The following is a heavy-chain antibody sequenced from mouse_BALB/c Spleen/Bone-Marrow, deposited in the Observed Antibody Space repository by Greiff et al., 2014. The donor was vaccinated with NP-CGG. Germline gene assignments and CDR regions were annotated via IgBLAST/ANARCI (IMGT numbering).Heavy chain of an antibody. Sequence: VQLKESGGGVVQPGGARKLSRATSGFTFRSFGMPWGRQAPEKGLGGVAYISSGSSTIYYADTVKGRFTISRDNPKNTLFLQMTSLRSEDTAMYYCARDDYDYAMDYWGQGTSVTVSS. CDR1: GFTFRSFG. CDR2: ISSGSSTI. V-gene: IGHV5-17*02. D-gene: IGHD2-4*01. J-gene: IGHJ4*01. CDR3: ARDDYDYAMDY.